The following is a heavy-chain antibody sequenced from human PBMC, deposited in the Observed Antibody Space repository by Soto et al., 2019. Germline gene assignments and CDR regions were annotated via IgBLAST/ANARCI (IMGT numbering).Heavy chain of an antibody. D-gene: IGHD3-22*01. V-gene: IGHV3-30-3*01. Sequence: QVQLVESGGGVVQPGRSLRLSCAASGFTFSTYVMHWVRQVPGKGLEWVALISHDESNKQYADSVKGRSTISRDNSKNTLSLQMDSLRAEDTAVYYCAREDESSGYAGTFHRWGQGTLVTVSS. CDR1: GFTFSTYV. CDR3: AREDESSGYAGTFHR. CDR2: ISHDESNK. J-gene: IGHJ1*01.